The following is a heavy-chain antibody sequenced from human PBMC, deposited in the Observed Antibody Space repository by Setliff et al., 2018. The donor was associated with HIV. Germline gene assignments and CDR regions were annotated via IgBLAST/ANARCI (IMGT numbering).Heavy chain of an antibody. CDR3: ALRQRGGLVGAGNAFDI. D-gene: IGHD1-26*01. Sequence: PGGSLRLSCAASGFSFSNYAMTWVCQAPGKGLEWVSTIANGINTYYADSVRGRFTISRDNSKNTLYLQMNSLRAEDTAKYYCALRQRGGLVGAGNAFDIWGQGTMVTVSS. CDR1: GFSFSNYA. J-gene: IGHJ3*02. CDR2: IANGINT. V-gene: IGHV3-23*01.